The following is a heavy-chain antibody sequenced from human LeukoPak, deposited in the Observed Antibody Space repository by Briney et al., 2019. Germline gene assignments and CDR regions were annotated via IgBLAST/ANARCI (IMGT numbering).Heavy chain of an antibody. V-gene: IGHV6-1*01. D-gene: IGHD7-27*01. J-gene: IGHJ4*02. CDR2: TYYRSQRYN. CDR1: GDSVSSNSAA. CDR3: ARSLAGPLDY. Sequence: SQTLSLTCAISGDSVSSNSAAWNWIRQSPSRGLEWLGRTYYRSQRYNHYALSDKSRITFNPDTSKSHLSLQLNSVTPDDTAVYYCARSLAGPLDYWGQGTLVTVSS.